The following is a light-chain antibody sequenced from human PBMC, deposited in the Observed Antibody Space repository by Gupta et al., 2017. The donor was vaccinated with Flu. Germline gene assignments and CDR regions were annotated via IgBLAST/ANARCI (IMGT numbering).Light chain of an antibody. CDR2: QDT. CDR3: QAWDTTAARV. CDR1: NLGEKH. J-gene: IGLJ3*02. V-gene: IGLV3-1*01. Sequence: SSDLTQPPSVSVSPGQTANITCSGDNLGEKHVSWYRQRPGQSPVLVIYQDTRRPSGIADRLSGSNSGNTATLTISETQAMDEADYYCQAWDTTAARVFGGGTKLTVL.